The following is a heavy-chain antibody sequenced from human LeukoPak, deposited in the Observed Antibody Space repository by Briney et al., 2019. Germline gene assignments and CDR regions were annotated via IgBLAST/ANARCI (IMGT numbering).Heavy chain of an antibody. CDR3: VGSLYGSRTDY. J-gene: IGHJ4*02. CDR1: GFTFRSYW. V-gene: IGHV3-74*01. Sequence: GGSLRLSCAASGFTFRSYWMHWVPQVPGEGLVWISRINNDGSSTNYADSVKGRFTISRDNARNTLYLQMNSLRDEDTAVYYCVGSLYGSRTDYWGQRTLVTVSS. CDR2: INNDGSST. D-gene: IGHD6-13*01.